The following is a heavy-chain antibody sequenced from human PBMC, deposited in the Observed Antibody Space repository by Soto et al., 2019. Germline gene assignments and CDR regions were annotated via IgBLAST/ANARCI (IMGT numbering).Heavy chain of an antibody. CDR1: GYTFTSYG. CDR2: ISAYNGNT. J-gene: IGHJ5*02. V-gene: IGHV1-18*01. Sequence: ASVKVSCKASGYTFTSYGISWVRQAPGQGLEWMGWISAYNGNTNYAQKLQDRVTMTTDTSTSTAYMELRSLRSDDTAVYYCARGIGGSGWFLTSWFDPWGQGTLVTVS. D-gene: IGHD6-19*01. CDR3: ARGIGGSGWFLTSWFDP.